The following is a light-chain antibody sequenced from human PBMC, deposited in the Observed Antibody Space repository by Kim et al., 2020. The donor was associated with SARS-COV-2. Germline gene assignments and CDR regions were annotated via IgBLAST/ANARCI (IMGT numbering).Light chain of an antibody. Sequence: DIQMTQSPSSLSASVGDRVTITCRTSHDISQYLAWFQQTPGKAPKPLIYSASKLHSRVPSNFSGSGSGTDFTLTISGLQPEHYATYYCQQYKDYPLTFGGGTKVDIK. J-gene: IGKJ4*01. V-gene: IGKV1-16*02. CDR2: SAS. CDR1: HDISQY. CDR3: QQYKDYPLT.